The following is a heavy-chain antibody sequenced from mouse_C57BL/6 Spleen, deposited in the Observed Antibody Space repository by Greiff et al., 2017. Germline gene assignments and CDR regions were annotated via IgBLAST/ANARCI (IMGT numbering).Heavy chain of an antibody. CDR2: NYPGDGDT. CDR1: GYAFSSSW. Sequence: VQLQQSGPELVKPGASVKISCKASGYAFSSSWMNWVKQRPGKGLEWIGRNYPGDGDTNYNGKFKGKATLTADKSSSTDYMQLSSLTSEDSAVYFCARDGSTHWYFDVWGTGTTVTVSS. J-gene: IGHJ1*03. V-gene: IGHV1-82*01. CDR3: ARDGSTHWYFDV. D-gene: IGHD1-1*01.